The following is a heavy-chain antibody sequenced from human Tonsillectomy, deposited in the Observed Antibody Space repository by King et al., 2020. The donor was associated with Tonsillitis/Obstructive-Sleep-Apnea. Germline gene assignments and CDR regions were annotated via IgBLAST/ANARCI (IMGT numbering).Heavy chain of an antibody. CDR2: VSSSGNT. CDR3: ARVVPTAHYLGRLDP. D-gene: IGHD1-26*01. Sequence: QLQESGPGLVKPSETVSLTCSVSGGDISSNYWSWFRQPPGKGLEWIGYVSSSGNTKYNPSLKIRVTMSTDTSRNQVSLELTSVTATDTAVYYCARVVPTAHYLGRLDPWGQGTLVTVAS. CDR1: GGDISSNY. V-gene: IGHV4-59*01. J-gene: IGHJ5*02.